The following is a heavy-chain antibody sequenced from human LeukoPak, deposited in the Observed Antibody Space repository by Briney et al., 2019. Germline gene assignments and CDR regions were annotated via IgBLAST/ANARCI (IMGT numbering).Heavy chain of an antibody. CDR3: ARDSGGYYYDSSGYVDY. J-gene: IGHJ4*02. D-gene: IGHD3-22*01. CDR1: GGTFSSYA. Sequence: GASVKVSCKASGGTFSSYAISWVRQAPGQGLEWMGRIIPIFGTANYAQKFQGRVTITTDESTRTAYMELSSLRSEDTAVYYCARDSGGYYYDSSGYVDYWGQGTLVTVSS. V-gene: IGHV1-69*05. CDR2: IIPIFGTA.